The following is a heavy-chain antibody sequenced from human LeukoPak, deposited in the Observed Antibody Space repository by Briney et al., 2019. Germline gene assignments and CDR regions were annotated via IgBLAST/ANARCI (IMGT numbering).Heavy chain of an antibody. Sequence: ASVKVSCKASGGTFSSYAISWVRQAPGQGLEWMGWINPNSGSTNYAQKFQGRVTMTRDTSISTAYMELSRLRSDDTAVYYCARGASGWYLTHDYWGQGTLVTVSS. CDR3: ARGASGWYLTHDY. J-gene: IGHJ4*02. CDR2: INPNSGST. V-gene: IGHV1-2*02. D-gene: IGHD6-19*01. CDR1: GGTFSSYA.